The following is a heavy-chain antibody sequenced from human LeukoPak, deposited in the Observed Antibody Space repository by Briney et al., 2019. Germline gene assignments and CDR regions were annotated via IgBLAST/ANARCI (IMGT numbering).Heavy chain of an antibody. CDR2: IFPSGDEI. V-gene: IGHV3-23*01. Sequence: GGSLRLSCAASGFTFSTFAMIWVRQPPGKGLEWVSSIFPSGDEIHYADSVRGRFTIFRDNSKSTLSLQMNSLRAEDTAIYYCATYRQVLLPFEAWGQGTLVTVSS. J-gene: IGHJ5*02. CDR3: ATYRQVLLPFEA. D-gene: IGHD2-8*02. CDR1: GFTFSTFA.